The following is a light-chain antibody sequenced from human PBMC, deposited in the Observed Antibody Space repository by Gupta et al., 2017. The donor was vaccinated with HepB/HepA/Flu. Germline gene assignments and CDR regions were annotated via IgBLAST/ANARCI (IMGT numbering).Light chain of an antibody. Sequence: QSVLTQPPSASGTPGPRVVISCSGTSPNIGSNYVFWYQHFPGTAPKLLIYRNDQRPSGVPDRFSGSKSGTSASLAISGLRSEDEADYYCSTWDDSLSRLLFGGGTKLTVL. CDR1: SPNIGSNY. CDR2: RND. V-gene: IGLV1-47*01. CDR3: STWDDSLSRLL. J-gene: IGLJ2*01.